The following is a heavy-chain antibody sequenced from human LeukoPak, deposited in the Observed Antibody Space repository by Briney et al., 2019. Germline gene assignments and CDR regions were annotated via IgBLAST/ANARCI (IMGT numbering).Heavy chain of an antibody. J-gene: IGHJ3*01. D-gene: IGHD7-27*01. CDR1: RYTFTDYY. V-gene: IGHV1-2*02. CDR2: INPKSGET. CDR3: AREAGDNTYNV. Sequence: ASVKVSCKASRYTFTDYYIHWVRQAPGQGLEWMGWINPKSGETRYEQNFQGRVTMTRDTSITTAYMELSRLRSDDTAVYYCAREAGDNTYNVWGQGKMVTVSS.